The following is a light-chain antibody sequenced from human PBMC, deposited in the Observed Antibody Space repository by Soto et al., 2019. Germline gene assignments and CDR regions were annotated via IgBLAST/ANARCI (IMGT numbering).Light chain of an antibody. CDR3: AAWDDSLNVPVYV. J-gene: IGLJ1*01. CDR1: SSNIGSNT. Sequence: QSVLTQPPSASGTPGQRVTISCSGSSSNIGSNTVNWYQQLPGTAPKLLIYSNNQRPSGVPGRFSGSKSGTSASLAISGLQSEDEADFYCAAWDDSLNVPVYVFGTGTKLTVL. CDR2: SNN. V-gene: IGLV1-44*01.